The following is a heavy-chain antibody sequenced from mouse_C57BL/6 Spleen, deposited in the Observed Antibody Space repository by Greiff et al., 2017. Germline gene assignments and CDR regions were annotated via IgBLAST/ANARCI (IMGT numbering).Heavy chain of an antibody. D-gene: IGHD1-3*01. J-gene: IGHJ3*01. Sequence: QVQLQQPGPELVKPGASVKISCKASGYAFTSSWMHWVKQRPGKGLEWIGRIYPGDGDTNYNRKFKGKATLTADKSSSTAYMQLSSLTSEDSAVYFCVKVGLLAYWGQGTLVTVSA. V-gene: IGHV1-82*01. CDR1: GYAFTSSW. CDR2: IYPGDGDT. CDR3: VKVGLLAY.